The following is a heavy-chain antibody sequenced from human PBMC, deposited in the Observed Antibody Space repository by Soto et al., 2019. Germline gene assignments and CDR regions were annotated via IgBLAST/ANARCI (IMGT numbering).Heavy chain of an antibody. V-gene: IGHV1-69*02. CDR1: GGTFSSYT. D-gene: IGHD2-15*01. J-gene: IGHJ3*02. Sequence: QVQVVQSGAEVKKPGSSVKVSCKASGGTFSSYTISWVRQAPGQGLEWMGRIIPILGIANYAQKFQGRVTITADKSTSTAYMELSSLRSEYTAVYYCARAHCSGGSCYSNAFDIWGQGTMVTVSS. CDR3: ARAHCSGGSCYSNAFDI. CDR2: IIPILGIA.